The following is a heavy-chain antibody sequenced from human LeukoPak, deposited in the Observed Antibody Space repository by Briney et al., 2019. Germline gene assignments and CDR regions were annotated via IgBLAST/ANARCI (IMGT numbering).Heavy chain of an antibody. CDR1: GFTFSSYA. Sequence: PGGSLRLSCAASGFTFSSYAMHWVRQAPGKGLEWVAVISYDGSNKYYADSVKGRFTISRDNSKNTLYLQMNSLRAEDTAVYYCARESTMDDYVWGSYRYPSDYWGQGTLVTVSS. V-gene: IGHV3-30*04. CDR3: ARESTMDDYVWGSYRYPSDY. D-gene: IGHD3-16*02. J-gene: IGHJ4*02. CDR2: ISYDGSNK.